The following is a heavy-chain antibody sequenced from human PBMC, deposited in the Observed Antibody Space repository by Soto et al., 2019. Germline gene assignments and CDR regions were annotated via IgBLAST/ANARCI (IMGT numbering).Heavy chain of an antibody. J-gene: IGHJ4*02. CDR1: GGTFSTYA. CDR3: ASGIQLWLRRINNGYSG. CDR2: IIPMFGTA. V-gene: IGHV1-69*12. D-gene: IGHD5-18*01. Sequence: QVQLVQSGAEVKKPESSVKVSCKAPGGTFSTYAISWVRQAPGQGLEWMGGIIPMFGTANYAQRFQDRVTITADESANTVYMELRSLSSEDTALYFCASGIQLWLRRINNGYSGWGQGTLVTVSS.